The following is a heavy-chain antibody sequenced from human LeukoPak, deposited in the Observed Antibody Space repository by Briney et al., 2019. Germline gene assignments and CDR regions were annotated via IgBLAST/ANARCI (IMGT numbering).Heavy chain of an antibody. V-gene: IGHV4-39*01. D-gene: IGHD6-13*01. CDR1: GGSISSSSYY. J-gene: IGHJ4*02. CDR3: ARFSSSSSYFDY. Sequence: PSETLSLTCTVSGGSISSSSYYWGWIRQPPGKGLEWIRSIYYSGSTYYNPSLKSRVTISVDTSKNQFSLKLSSVTAADTAVYYCARFSSSSSYFDYWGQGTLVTVSS. CDR2: IYYSGST.